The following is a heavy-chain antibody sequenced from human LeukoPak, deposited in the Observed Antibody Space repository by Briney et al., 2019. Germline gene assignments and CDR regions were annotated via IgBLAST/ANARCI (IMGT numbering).Heavy chain of an antibody. CDR3: ASCGGDCYYGMDV. V-gene: IGHV4-30-2*01. J-gene: IGHJ6*02. D-gene: IGHD2-21*01. CDR1: GGSISSGGYS. CDR2: IYHSGST. Sequence: PSQTLSLTCAVSGGSISSGGYSWSWIRQPPGKGLEWIGYIYHSGSTYYNPSLESRVTISVDRSKNQFSLKLSSVTAADTAVYYCASCGGDCYYGMDVWGQGTTVTVSS.